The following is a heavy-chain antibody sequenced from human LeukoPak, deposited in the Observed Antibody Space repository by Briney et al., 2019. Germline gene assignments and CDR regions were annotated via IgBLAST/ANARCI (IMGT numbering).Heavy chain of an antibody. CDR3: AREKMVRGVIRALDY. Sequence: PGGSLRLSCAASGFTFSRFNMNWVRQAPGKGLEWVSYISSSSSTIYYADSVKGRFTISRDNAKNSLYLQMNSLRAEDTAVYYCAREKMVRGVIRALDYWGQGTLVTVSS. D-gene: IGHD3-10*01. J-gene: IGHJ4*02. CDR1: GFTFSRFN. V-gene: IGHV3-48*04. CDR2: ISSSSSTI.